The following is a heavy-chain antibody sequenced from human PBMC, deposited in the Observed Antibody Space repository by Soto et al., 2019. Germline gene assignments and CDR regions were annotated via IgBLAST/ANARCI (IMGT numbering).Heavy chain of an antibody. Sequence: PGGSLILSCVASGFTFNRQWMDWVRRTPGQGLEFVAKISPDGSSKDYVDSVKGRFTIPRDNPRNSLYLQMNRLGVDDTALYFCARATYNGNHEYWGQGTQVTV. CDR1: GFTFNRQW. V-gene: IGHV3-7*01. CDR2: ISPDGSSK. D-gene: IGHD1-26*01. CDR3: ARATYNGNHEY. J-gene: IGHJ4*02.